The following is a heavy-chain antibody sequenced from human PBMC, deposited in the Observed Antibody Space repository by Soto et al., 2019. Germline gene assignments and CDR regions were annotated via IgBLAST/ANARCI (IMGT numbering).Heavy chain of an antibody. V-gene: IGHV3-33*01. CDR1: GFTFGNNA. Sequence: QVQLVESGGNMVQPGRSLRLSCAASGFTFGNNAMHWVRHAAGKGLEWVAQIWFDGNNKYYTDSVKGRFTISRDNLKNTVYLQMASLRADDTAVYYCARDGQNLAPYAMDVWGQGTTVIVSS. CDR3: ARDGQNLAPYAMDV. CDR2: IWFDGNNK. J-gene: IGHJ6*02.